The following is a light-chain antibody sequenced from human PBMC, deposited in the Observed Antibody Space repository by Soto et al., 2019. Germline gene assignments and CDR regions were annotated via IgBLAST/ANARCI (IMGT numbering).Light chain of an antibody. CDR1: QSISDQ. CDR3: QQRNDWPLT. J-gene: IGKJ4*01. V-gene: IGKV3-11*01. Sequence: ETVLAQSPVTLSLSPGERATLSCRASQSISDQLAWYQQKPGQAPRLLIYDASHRATGFPARFSGSGSGTDFTLTISSLEPEDFGVYYCQQRNDWPLTFGGGTKVQIK. CDR2: DAS.